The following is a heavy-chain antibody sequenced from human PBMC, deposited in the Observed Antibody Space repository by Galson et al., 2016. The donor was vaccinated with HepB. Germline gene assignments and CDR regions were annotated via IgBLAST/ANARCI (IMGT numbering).Heavy chain of an antibody. J-gene: IGHJ4*02. CDR1: GLTFSDST. V-gene: IGHV3-73*01. D-gene: IGHD4-23*01. Sequence: SLRLSCAASGLTFSDSTVHWVRQASGKGLECVGRIRNKANSYAAAYAASVKGRFTISRDDSKNTAYLQMNSLKTEDTAMYFCTRHLLYGGTSFDYWGQGTLVTVSS. CDR3: TRHLLYGGTSFDY. CDR2: IRNKANSYAA.